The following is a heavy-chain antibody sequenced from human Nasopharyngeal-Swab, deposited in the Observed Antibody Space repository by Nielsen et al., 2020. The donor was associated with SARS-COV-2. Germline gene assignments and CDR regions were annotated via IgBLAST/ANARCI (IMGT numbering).Heavy chain of an antibody. J-gene: IGHJ4*02. Sequence: GGSLRLFCAASGFTFDDYVMHWVRQAPGKGLEWVSGISWNSGSIGYADSVKGRFTISRDNAKNSLYLQMNSLRAEDTALYYCAKVGANFDYWGQGTLVTVSS. D-gene: IGHD3-10*01. CDR3: AKVGANFDY. V-gene: IGHV3-9*01. CDR1: GFTFDDYV. CDR2: ISWNSGSI.